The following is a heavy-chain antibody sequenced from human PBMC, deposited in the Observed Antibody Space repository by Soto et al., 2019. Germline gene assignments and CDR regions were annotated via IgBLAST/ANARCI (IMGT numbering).Heavy chain of an antibody. D-gene: IGHD3-9*01. CDR2: INHSGTT. Sequence: QVQLRQWGAGLLKPSETLSLTCAVFGGSFSDYYWTWIRQPPGKGLEWIGEINHSGTTSYNPSLKSRLTIPVDTSNNQFSLKLSSVTAADPAVYYCARKPISHFFAGYYSVDYWGQGTLVTVSS. CDR1: GGSFSDYY. V-gene: IGHV4-34*01. CDR3: ARKPISHFFAGYYSVDY. J-gene: IGHJ4*02.